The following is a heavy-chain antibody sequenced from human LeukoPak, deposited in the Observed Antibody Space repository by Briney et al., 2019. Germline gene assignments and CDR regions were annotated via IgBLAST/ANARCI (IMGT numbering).Heavy chain of an antibody. CDR3: ARHRSGWLQSSFDY. CDR1: GGSFSGYY. V-gene: IGHV4-34*01. J-gene: IGHJ4*02. D-gene: IGHD5-24*01. CDR2: IDHSGST. Sequence: SETLSLTCAVYGGSFSGYYWTWIRQPPGKGLEWIGEIDHSGSTNYNPSLKSRVTISVDTSKNQFSLKLSSVTAADTAVYYCARHRSGWLQSSFDYWGQGTLVTVSS.